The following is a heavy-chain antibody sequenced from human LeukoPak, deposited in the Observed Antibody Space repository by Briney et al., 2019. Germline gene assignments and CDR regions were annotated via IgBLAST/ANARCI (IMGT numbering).Heavy chain of an antibody. CDR3: ARDGRGYDYFDY. CDR2: IYYSGST. Sequence: SETLSLTCTVSGGSISSYYWGWIRQPPGKGLEWIGYIYYSGSTNYNPSLKSRVTISVDTSKNQFSLKLSSVTAADTAVYYCARDGRGYDYFDYWGQGTLVTVSS. J-gene: IGHJ4*02. CDR1: GGSISSYY. D-gene: IGHD5-12*01. V-gene: IGHV4-59*01.